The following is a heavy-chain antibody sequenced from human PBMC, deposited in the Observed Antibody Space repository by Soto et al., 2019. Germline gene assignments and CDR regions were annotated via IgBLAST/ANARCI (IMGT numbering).Heavy chain of an antibody. V-gene: IGHV1-69*13. D-gene: IGHD6-6*01. CDR1: GGTFSSYA. CDR2: IIPIFGTA. Sequence: ASVKVSCKASGGTFSSYAISWVRQAPGQGLEWMGGIIPIFGTANYAQKFQGRVTITADESTSTAYMELSSLRSEDTAVYYCARGRGSSSGIWWFDPWGQGTLVTVSS. CDR3: ARGRGSSSGIWWFDP. J-gene: IGHJ5*02.